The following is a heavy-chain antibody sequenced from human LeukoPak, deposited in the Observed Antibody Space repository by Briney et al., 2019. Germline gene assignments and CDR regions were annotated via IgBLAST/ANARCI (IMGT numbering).Heavy chain of an antibody. CDR3: ARVRRGSSSWYSYYYGMDV. J-gene: IGHJ6*02. CDR1: GGSVSSGSYY. Sequence: SETLSLTCTVSGGSVSSGSYYWSWIRQPPGKGLEWIGYIYYSGSTNYNPSLKSRVTISVDTSKNQFSLKLSSVTAADTAVYYCARVRRGSSSWYSYYYGMDVWGQGTTVTVSS. V-gene: IGHV4-61*01. D-gene: IGHD6-13*01. CDR2: IYYSGST.